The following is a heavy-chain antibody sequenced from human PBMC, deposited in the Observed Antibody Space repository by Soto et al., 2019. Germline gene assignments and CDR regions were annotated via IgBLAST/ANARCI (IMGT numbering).Heavy chain of an antibody. Sequence: WASVKVSCKASGYTFTSYGISWVRQAPGQGLEWMGWISAYNGNTNYAQKLQGRVTMTTDTSTSTAYMELRSLRSDDTAVYYCALPRRFYYYGMDVWGQGTTVTVSS. J-gene: IGHJ6*02. CDR2: ISAYNGNT. CDR3: ALPRRFYYYGMDV. V-gene: IGHV1-18*01. CDR1: GYTFTSYG.